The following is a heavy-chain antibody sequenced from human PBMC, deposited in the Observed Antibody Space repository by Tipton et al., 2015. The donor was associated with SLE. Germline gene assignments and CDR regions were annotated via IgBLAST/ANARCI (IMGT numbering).Heavy chain of an antibody. J-gene: IGHJ4*02. CDR2: IYYSGST. Sequence: TLSLTCNVSGGSISSGDYYWNWIRQHPGKGLEWIGYIYYSGSTNYNPSLKSRVTILVDTSKNQFSLKLSSVTAADTAVYYCARESGQAAAVEVNYWGQGTLVTVSS. D-gene: IGHD6-13*01. CDR1: GGSISSGDYY. V-gene: IGHV4-61*08. CDR3: ARESGQAAAVEVNY.